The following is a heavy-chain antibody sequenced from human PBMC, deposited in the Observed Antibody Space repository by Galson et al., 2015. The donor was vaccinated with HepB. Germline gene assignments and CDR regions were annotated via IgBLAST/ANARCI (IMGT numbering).Heavy chain of an antibody. CDR1: GGTFSSYA. D-gene: IGHD3-3*02. CDR2: IIPIFGTV. CDR3: ANRAHFLSGYSNWFDP. V-gene: IGHV1-69*13. J-gene: IGHJ5*02. Sequence: SVKVSCKASGGTFSSYAISWVRQAPGQGLEWMGGIIPIFGTVNYAQKFQGRVTITADESTSTAYMELSSLRSEDTAVYYCANRAHFLSGYSNWFDPWGQGTLVTVSS.